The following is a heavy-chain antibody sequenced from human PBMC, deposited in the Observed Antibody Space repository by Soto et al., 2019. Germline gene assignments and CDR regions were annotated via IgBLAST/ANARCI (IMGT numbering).Heavy chain of an antibody. D-gene: IGHD1-1*01. Sequence: QLQLQESGPGLVKPSETLSLTCTVSGDSISITSYYWGWVRQPPGKGLEWIGSIHYSGSTHYNPSLQSRVTISGDASKKQSPLKLRSVTAADTAVYYCASTNDETLYFDYLGQGTLVTVPS. CDR1: GDSISITSYY. CDR2: IHYSGST. CDR3: ASTNDETLYFDY. V-gene: IGHV4-39*01. J-gene: IGHJ4*02.